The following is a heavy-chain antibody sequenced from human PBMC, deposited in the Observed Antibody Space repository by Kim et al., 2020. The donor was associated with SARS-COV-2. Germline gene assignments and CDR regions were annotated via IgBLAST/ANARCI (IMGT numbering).Heavy chain of an antibody. CDR2: RWNN. CDR3: ARKNYFDT. J-gene: IGHJ5*02. V-gene: IGHV6-1*01. Sequence: RWNNDYAVSVKTRRTNNPDTSKTEFSLQLNSVTPEDTAVYYCARKNYFDTWGQGTLVTVSS. D-gene: IGHD1-7*01.